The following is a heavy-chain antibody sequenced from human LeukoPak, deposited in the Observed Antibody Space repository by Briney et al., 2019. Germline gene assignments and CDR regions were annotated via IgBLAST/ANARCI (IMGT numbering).Heavy chain of an antibody. CDR2: ISSSSSYI. CDR1: GFTFSSYS. CDR3: ARDSNSDSGMFDY. V-gene: IGHV3-21*01. D-gene: IGHD1-1*01. J-gene: IGHJ4*02. Sequence: GGSLRLSCAASGFTFSSYSMNWVRQAPGKGLEWVSSISSSSSYIYYADSVKGRFTISRDNAKNSLYLQMNSLRAEDTAVYYCARDSNSDSGMFDYWGQGTLVTVSS.